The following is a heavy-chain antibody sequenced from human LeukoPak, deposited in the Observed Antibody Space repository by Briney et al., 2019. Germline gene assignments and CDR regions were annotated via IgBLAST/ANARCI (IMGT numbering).Heavy chain of an antibody. CDR2: INLSSGGT. Sequence: ASVKVSCKASGGTFSSYAISWVRQAPGQGLEWMGGINLSSGGTNYAQKFQGRVTITRETSFSTAYMELSRLRSDDTAVYSCATCPYYDFWSGYYYMDVWGKGTTVTVSS. V-gene: IGHV1-2*02. CDR1: GGTFSSYA. J-gene: IGHJ6*03. CDR3: ATCPYYDFWSGYYYMDV. D-gene: IGHD3-3*01.